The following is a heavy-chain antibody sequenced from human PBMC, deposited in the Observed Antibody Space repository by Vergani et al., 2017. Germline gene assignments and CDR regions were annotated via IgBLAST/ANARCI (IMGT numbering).Heavy chain of an antibody. J-gene: IGHJ5*02. D-gene: IGHD6-13*01. CDR1: GFTFSSYA. V-gene: IGHV3-23*01. CDR3: AKDGGGPYSSSWYWFDP. Sequence: EVQLLESGGGLVQPGGSLRLSCAASGFTFSSYAMSWVRQAPGKGLEWVSVISGSGGSTYYADSVKGRFTISRDNSKNTLYLQMNSRRAEDTAVYYCAKDGGGPYSSSWYWFDPWGQGTLVTVSS. CDR2: ISGSGGST.